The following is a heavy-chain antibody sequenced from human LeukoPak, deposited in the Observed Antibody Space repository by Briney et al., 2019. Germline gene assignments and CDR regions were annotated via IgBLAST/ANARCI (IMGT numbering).Heavy chain of an antibody. V-gene: IGHV4-4*07. J-gene: IGHJ6*02. CDR2: IYTSGST. CDR3: ARDSGFRSSSWTTYYYYYGMDV. CDR1: GGSISSYY. Sequence: KASETLSLTCTVSGGSISSYYWSWIRQPAGKGLERIGRIYTSGSTNYNPSIKSRVTMSVDTYKNQFSLKLSSVTAADTAVYYCARDSGFRSSSWTTYYYYYGMDVWGQGTTVTVSS. D-gene: IGHD6-13*01.